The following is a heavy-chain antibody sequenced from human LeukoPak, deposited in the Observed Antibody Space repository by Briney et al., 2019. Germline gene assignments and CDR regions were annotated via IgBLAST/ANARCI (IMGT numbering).Heavy chain of an antibody. V-gene: IGHV3-30-3*01. J-gene: IGHJ6*02. CDR1: GFTFSSFA. CDR2: KSYDGSNK. D-gene: IGHD6-13*01. Sequence: PGGPLRLSCAASGFTFSSFAMHGVRQAPGKGLEWGAVKSYDGSNKYYADSVKGRFTISRDNSKNTLYLQMNSLRAEDTAVYYCARGGYSSSGDYYYYYGMDVWGQGTTVTVSS. CDR3: ARGGYSSSGDYYYYYGMDV.